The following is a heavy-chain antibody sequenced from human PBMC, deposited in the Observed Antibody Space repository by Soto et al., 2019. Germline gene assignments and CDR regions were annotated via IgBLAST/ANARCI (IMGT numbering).Heavy chain of an antibody. J-gene: IGHJ4*02. V-gene: IGHV3-66*01. CDR3: ARGVVAYSYGSRCDY. D-gene: IGHD5-18*01. CDR2: IYSSGST. CDR1: GFTVSSNY. Sequence: EVQLVESGGGLVQPGGSLRLSCAASGFTVSSNYMSWVRQAPGKGLEWVSIIYSSGSTYYADSVKGRFTISRDNSKYTLYYQMNSLRAEDTAVDYCARGVVAYSYGSRCDYWGQGTLVTVSS.